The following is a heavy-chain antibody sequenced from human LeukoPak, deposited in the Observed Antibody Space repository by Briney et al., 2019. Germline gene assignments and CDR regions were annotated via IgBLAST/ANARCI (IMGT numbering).Heavy chain of an antibody. Sequence: SETLSLTCTVSGGSISSYYWSWIRQPPGKGLEWIGNIYYSGSTNYNPSLNSRVTISVDTSKYQFSLKLSSVTAADTAVYYCARGDGDYDAFDYWGQGTLVTVSS. J-gene: IGHJ4*02. CDR1: GGSISSYY. CDR3: ARGDGDYDAFDY. CDR2: IYYSGST. V-gene: IGHV4-59*01. D-gene: IGHD4-17*01.